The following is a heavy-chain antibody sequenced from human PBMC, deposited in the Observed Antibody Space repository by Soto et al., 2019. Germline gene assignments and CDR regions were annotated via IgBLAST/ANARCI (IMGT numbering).Heavy chain of an antibody. Sequence: AASVKVSCKASGYTFTGYYMHWVRQAPGQGLEWMGWINPNSGGTNYAQKFQGRVTMTRDTSISTAYMELSRLRSDDTAVYYCARDSVQLNWGYNWFDPWGQGTLVTVSS. V-gene: IGHV1-2*02. CDR3: ARDSVQLNWGYNWFDP. CDR2: INPNSGGT. D-gene: IGHD7-27*01. J-gene: IGHJ5*02. CDR1: GYTFTGYY.